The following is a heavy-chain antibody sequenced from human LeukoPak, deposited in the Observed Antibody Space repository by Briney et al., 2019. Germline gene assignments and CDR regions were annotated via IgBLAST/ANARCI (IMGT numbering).Heavy chain of an antibody. CDR1: GYTFTSYD. CDR2: MNPNSGNT. V-gene: IGHV1-8*03. Sequence: SVKVSCKASGYTFTSYDINWVRQATGQGLEWMGWMNPNSGNTIYSQKFQGRVTITMNTSISTAYMELSSLRSEDTAVYYCARRAVAYKYSYYMDVWGKGTAVTVSS. J-gene: IGHJ6*03. D-gene: IGHD6-19*01. CDR3: ARRAVAYKYSYYMDV.